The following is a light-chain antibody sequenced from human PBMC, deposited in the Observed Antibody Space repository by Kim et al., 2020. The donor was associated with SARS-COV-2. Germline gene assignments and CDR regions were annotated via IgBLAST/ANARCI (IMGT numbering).Light chain of an antibody. V-gene: IGLV3-19*01. Sequence: SSELTQDPAVSVALGQTVRITCQGDSLRSYYASWYQQKPGRAPILVIYGKTNRPSGIPDRFSGSGSGNTASLTITGAQAEDEADYYCNSRDSSGNHPVVFGGGTQLTVL. J-gene: IGLJ2*01. CDR1: SLRSYY. CDR3: NSRDSSGNHPVV. CDR2: GKT.